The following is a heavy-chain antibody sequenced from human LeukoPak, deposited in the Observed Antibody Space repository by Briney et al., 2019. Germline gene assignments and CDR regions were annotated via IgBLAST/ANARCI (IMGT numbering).Heavy chain of an antibody. J-gene: IGHJ5*02. CDR2: IIPILGIA. V-gene: IGHV1-69*04. CDR1: GGTFSSYA. CDR3: ARDGTGFDP. D-gene: IGHD6-13*01. Sequence: SVKVSCKASGGTFSSYAISWVRQAPGQGLEWMGRIIPILGIANYAQKLQGRVTMTTDTSTSTAYMELRSLRSDDTAVYYCARDGTGFDPWGQGTLVTVSS.